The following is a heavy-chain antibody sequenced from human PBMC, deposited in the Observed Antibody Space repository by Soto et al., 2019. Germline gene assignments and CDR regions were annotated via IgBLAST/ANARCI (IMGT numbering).Heavy chain of an antibody. V-gene: IGHV1-69*13. CDR1: GGTCSIYA. J-gene: IGHJ6*02. D-gene: IGHD4-17*01. CDR2: IIPIFGTA. Sequence: SVKVSCKASGGTCSIYAISCVVQSRVQGLDWMGGIIPIFGTANYAQKFQGRVTITADESTSTAYMELSSLRSEDTAVYYCARADYGDYGTGRVVHQQQPLYYYYYGMDVWGQGTTVTVSS. CDR3: ARADYGDYGTGRVVHQQQPLYYYYYGMDV.